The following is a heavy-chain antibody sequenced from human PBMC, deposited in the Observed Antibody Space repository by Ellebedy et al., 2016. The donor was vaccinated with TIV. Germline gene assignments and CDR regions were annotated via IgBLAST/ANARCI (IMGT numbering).Heavy chain of an antibody. J-gene: IGHJ4*02. CDR3: ARDHWELQGEPKYYFDY. D-gene: IGHD1-26*01. CDR2: ICGSCGDT. CDR1: GFSFGSSA. Sequence: GESLKISCAASGFSFGSSAMSWVRQVPGKGLEWVSGICGSCGDTYYADSVKGRFTISRDDSKNTLFLQMNSLRAEDTAVYYCARDHWELQGEPKYYFDYWGQGTLVTVSS. V-gene: IGHV3-23*01.